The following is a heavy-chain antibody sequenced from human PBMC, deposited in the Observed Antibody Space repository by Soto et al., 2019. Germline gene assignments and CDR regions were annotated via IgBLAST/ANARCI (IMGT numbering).Heavy chain of an antibody. D-gene: IGHD3-10*01. CDR3: ARRERYYGSPGWFDP. J-gene: IGHJ5*01. CDR1: GASLNNFACY. CDR2: VYYNENT. Sequence: PETLSLTCAVSGASLNNFACYWGWIRQPPGKGLEWIGTVYYNENTYYNPSLKSRVAISVDTAKNQFSLNLRSVTAADTAIYFCARRERYYGSPGWFDPWGQGTLVTVYS. V-gene: IGHV4-39*01.